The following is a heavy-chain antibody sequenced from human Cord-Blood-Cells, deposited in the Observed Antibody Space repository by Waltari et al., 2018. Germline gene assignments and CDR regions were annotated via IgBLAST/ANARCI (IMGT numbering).Heavy chain of an antibody. CDR1: GYTFTGYY. J-gene: IGHJ5*02. V-gene: IGHV1-2*02. CDR3: ASFDSSSSSWFDP. D-gene: IGHD6-6*01. CDR2: INPNSGCT. Sequence: QVQLVQSGAEVKKPGASVKVSCKASGYTFTGYYMHWVRQAPGQGLEWMGMINPNSGCTNSAQKFQGRVTMTRDTSISTAYMELSRLRSDDTAVYYCASFDSSSSSWFDPWGQGTLVTVSS.